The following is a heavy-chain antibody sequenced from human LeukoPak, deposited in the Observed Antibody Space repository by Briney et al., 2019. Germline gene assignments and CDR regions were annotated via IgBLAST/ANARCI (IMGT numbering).Heavy chain of an antibody. CDR3: ARASRDYGSGSSDY. Sequence: SVNVSCTASGGTFSSYAISWVRQAPGQGLEWMGWISAYNGNTNYAQKLQGRVTMTTDTSTSTAYMELRSLRSDDTAVYYCARASRDYGSGSSDYWGQGTLVTVSS. J-gene: IGHJ4*02. V-gene: IGHV1-18*01. CDR2: ISAYNGNT. CDR1: GGTFSSYA. D-gene: IGHD3-10*01.